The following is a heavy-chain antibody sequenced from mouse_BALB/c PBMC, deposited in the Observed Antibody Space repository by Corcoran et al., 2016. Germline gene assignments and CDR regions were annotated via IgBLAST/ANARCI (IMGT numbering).Heavy chain of an antibody. CDR1: GFSLSTSGMG. D-gene: IGHD4-1*02. Sequence: QVTLKESGPGILQPSQTLSLTCSFSGFSLSTSGMGVSWIRQPSGKGLEWLAHIYWDDDQRYNPSLKSRLTISKDTSSNQVFLKITSVDTADTATYYCARIFNLYYFDYWGQGTTLTVSS. V-gene: IGHV8-12*01. J-gene: IGHJ2*01. CDR2: IYWDDDQ. CDR3: ARIFNLYYFDY.